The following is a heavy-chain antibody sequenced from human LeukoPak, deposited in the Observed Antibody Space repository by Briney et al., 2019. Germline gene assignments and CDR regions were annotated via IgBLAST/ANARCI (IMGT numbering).Heavy chain of an antibody. J-gene: IGHJ4*02. CDR2: ISGTGGYT. CDR1: GFTFSSYA. CDR3: AKGCNPSFLGGDS. D-gene: IGHD2/OR15-2a*01. V-gene: IGHV3-23*01. Sequence: GGSLRLSCAASGFTFSSYAMTWVRQAPGKGLEWVSSISGTGGYTYYADSVKGRFTISRDNSNLFLQMNRLRAEDTAVYCCAKGCNPSFLGGDSWGQGTLVTVSS.